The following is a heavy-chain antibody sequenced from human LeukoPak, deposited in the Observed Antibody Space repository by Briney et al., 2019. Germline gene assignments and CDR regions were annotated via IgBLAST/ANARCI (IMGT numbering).Heavy chain of an antibody. Sequence: AGGSLRLSCVASGFTFSTYDMGWVRQAPGRGLEWVSLVSGSGTITDYADSVKGRFTISRDNSMSTLYLQMKSLRVEDAAAYYCARRFCSGGSCYWGHFDSWGQGTLVTVSP. CDR2: VSGSGTIT. D-gene: IGHD2-15*01. J-gene: IGHJ4*02. CDR3: ARRFCSGGSCYWGHFDS. V-gene: IGHV3-23*01. CDR1: GFTFSTYD.